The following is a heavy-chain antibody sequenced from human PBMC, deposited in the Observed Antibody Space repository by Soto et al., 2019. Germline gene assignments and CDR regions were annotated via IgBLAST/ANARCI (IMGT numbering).Heavy chain of an antibody. D-gene: IGHD6-13*01. J-gene: IGHJ4*02. Sequence: LSCTGSGFDFGDYYMSWIRQAPGKGLEWVSYIDSGDGTTYYTDSVKGRFTISRDNAKKTVYLQMSSLRVEDTALYYCVRPYYSSSWFPFDRWGQGXLVTVPQ. CDR1: GFDFGDYY. V-gene: IGHV3-11*01. CDR3: VRPYYSSSWFPFDR. CDR2: IDSGDGTT.